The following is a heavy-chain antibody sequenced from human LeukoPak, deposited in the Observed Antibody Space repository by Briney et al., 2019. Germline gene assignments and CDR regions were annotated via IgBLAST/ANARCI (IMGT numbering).Heavy chain of an antibody. V-gene: IGHV4-38-2*02. D-gene: IGHD1-26*01. Sequence: SSETLSLTCTVSGYSISSGYYWGWIRQPPGKGLEWIGSIYHSGSTYYNPSLKSRVTISVDTSKNQFSLKLSSVTAADTAVYYCAKGRGSVDYWGQGTLVTVSS. CDR3: AKGRGSVDY. J-gene: IGHJ4*02. CDR1: GYSISSGYY. CDR2: IYHSGST.